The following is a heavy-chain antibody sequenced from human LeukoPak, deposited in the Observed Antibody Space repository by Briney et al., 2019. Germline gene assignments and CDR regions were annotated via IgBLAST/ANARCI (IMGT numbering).Heavy chain of an antibody. CDR2: IIPILGIA. CDR3: ARDGCSSTSCYDYYYMDV. Sequence: ASVKVSCEASGGTFSSYTISWVRQAPGQGLEWMGRIIPILGIANYAQKFQGRVTITADKSTSTAYMELSSLRSEDTAVYYCARDGCSSTSCYDYYYMDVWGKGTTVTVSS. CDR1: GGTFSSYT. J-gene: IGHJ6*03. V-gene: IGHV1-69*04. D-gene: IGHD2-2*01.